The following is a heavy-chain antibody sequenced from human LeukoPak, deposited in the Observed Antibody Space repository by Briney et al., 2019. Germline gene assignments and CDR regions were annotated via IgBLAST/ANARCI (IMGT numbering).Heavy chain of an antibody. J-gene: IGHJ5*02. CDR3: ARQDIVLMVYAPGGFDP. V-gene: IGHV4-38-2*01. CDR2: IYHSGST. Sequence: PSETLSLTCGVSSYSISSGYYWGWIRPPPRKGLEWIGTIYHSGSTYYNPSLKSRVTISVDTSKNQFSLKLSSVTAADTAVYYCARQDIVLMVYAPGGFDPWGQGTLVTVSS. D-gene: IGHD2-8*01. CDR1: SYSISSGYY.